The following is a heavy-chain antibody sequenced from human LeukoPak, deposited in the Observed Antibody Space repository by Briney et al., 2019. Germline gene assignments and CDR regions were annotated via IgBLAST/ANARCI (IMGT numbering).Heavy chain of an antibody. J-gene: IGHJ5*02. CDR3: ARGDPHADL. Sequence: GGSLRLSCAASGFDLNAYEMNWVRQAPGKGLEWIADITISGHTKNYADSVKGRFTISRDNAGTSLYLQMNSLRVEDTGVYYCARGDPHADLWGQGTLVTVSS. CDR2: ITISGHTK. V-gene: IGHV3-48*03. CDR1: GFDLNAYE.